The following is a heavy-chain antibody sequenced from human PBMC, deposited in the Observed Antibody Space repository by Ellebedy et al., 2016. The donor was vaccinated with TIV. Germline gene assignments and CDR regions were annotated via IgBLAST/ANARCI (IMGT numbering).Heavy chain of an antibody. J-gene: IGHJ6*02. CDR1: GFPFTIYW. Sequence: GESLKISCAASGFPFTIYWMSWVRQTPGKGLEWVASIKEDGTEKKYVDSVMGRFTISRDNAENSMYLQMNSLRAEDTALYYCARGRGLDVWGQGTTVTVSS. V-gene: IGHV3-7*01. CDR2: IKEDGTEK. CDR3: ARGRGLDV. D-gene: IGHD3-10*01.